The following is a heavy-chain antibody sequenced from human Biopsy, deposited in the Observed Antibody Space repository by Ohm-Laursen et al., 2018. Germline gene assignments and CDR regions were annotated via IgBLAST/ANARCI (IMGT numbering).Heavy chain of an antibody. CDR1: GTSFNDYS. J-gene: IGHJ6*02. Sequence: GTLSLTCAVFGTSFNDYSWTWIRQPPGKGLEWIGEVNHSGSTKYSPSLKSRVTISGDTSQNQFFLKLTSVTAADTAVYYCARGLLKTKYTTSWYGLATYPKPSGYYYWGLEVWGQGTTVTVSS. CDR3: ARGLLKTKYTTSWYGLATYPKPSGYYYWGLEV. CDR2: VNHSGST. D-gene: IGHD6-13*01. V-gene: IGHV4-34*01.